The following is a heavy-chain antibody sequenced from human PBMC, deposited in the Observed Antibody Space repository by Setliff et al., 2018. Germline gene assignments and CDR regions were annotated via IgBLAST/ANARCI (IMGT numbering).Heavy chain of an antibody. CDR3: ARAPGRNIRGDY. CDR1: GESIRSNNW. CDR2: IYQSGTT. D-gene: IGHD3-10*01. V-gene: IGHV4-4*02. J-gene: IGHJ4*02. Sequence: SETLSLTCTVSGESIRSNNWWTWVRQHPGKGLEWIGDIYQSGTTNYNPSLKSRVTISADTSKNQFSLKLKSVTAADTAVYYCARAPGRNIRGDYWGQGALVTVSS.